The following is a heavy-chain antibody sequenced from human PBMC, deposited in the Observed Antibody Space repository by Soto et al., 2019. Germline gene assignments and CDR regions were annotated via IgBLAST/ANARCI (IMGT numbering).Heavy chain of an antibody. CDR1: GGSISSGGYY. CDR2: IYYSGST. J-gene: IGHJ6*02. D-gene: IGHD3-3*01. Sequence: PSETLSLTCTVSGGSISSGGYYWSWIRQHPGTGLEWIGYIYYSGSTYYNPSLKSRVTISVDTSKNQFSLKLSSVTAADTAVYYCARGGVVIIPVSDYYYYYGMDVWGQGTTVTVSS. V-gene: IGHV4-31*03. CDR3: ARGGVVIIPVSDYYYYYGMDV.